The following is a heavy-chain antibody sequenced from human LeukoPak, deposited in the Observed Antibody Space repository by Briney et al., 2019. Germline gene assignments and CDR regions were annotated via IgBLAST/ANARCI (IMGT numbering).Heavy chain of an antibody. V-gene: IGHV3-30*18. CDR2: ISYDGSNK. Sequence: PGGSLRLSCAASGFTFSSYGMHWVRQAPGKGLEWVAVISYDGSNKYYADSVRGRFTISRDNSKNTLYLQMNSLRAEDTAVYYCAKDLYYYGSGSYFPAFDYWGQGTLVTVSS. D-gene: IGHD3-10*01. J-gene: IGHJ4*02. CDR3: AKDLYYYGSGSYFPAFDY. CDR1: GFTFSSYG.